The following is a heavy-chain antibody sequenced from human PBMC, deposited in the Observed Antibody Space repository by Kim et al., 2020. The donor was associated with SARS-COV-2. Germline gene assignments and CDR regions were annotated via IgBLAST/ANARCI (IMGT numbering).Heavy chain of an antibody. CDR2: IYHSGST. Sequence: SETLSLTCAVSGGSISSSNWWSWVRQPPGKGLEWIGEIYHSGSTNYNPSLKSRVTISVDKSKNQFSLKLSSVTAADTAVYYCARGGGITIFGVVIDTYYYGMDVWGQGTTVTVSS. CDR3: ARGGGITIFGVVIDTYYYGMDV. J-gene: IGHJ6*02. D-gene: IGHD3-3*01. CDR1: GGSISSSNW. V-gene: IGHV4-4*02.